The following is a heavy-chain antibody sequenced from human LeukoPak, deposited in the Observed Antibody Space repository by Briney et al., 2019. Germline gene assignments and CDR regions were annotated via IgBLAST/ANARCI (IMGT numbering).Heavy chain of an antibody. CDR3: ARARKRITMIVVVIKNLNAFDI. D-gene: IGHD3-22*01. CDR2: IYYSGST. CDR1: GGSISSYY. V-gene: IGHV4-59*12. Sequence: SETLSLTCTVSGGSISSYYWSWIRQPPGKGLEWIGYIYYSGSTNYNPSLKSRVTISVDTSKNQFSLKLSSVTAADTAVYYCARARKRITMIVVVIKNLNAFDIWGQGTMVTVSS. J-gene: IGHJ3*02.